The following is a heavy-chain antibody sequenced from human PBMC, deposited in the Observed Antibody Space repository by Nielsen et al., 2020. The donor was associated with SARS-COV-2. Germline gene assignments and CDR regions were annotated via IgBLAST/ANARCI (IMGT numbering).Heavy chain of an antibody. Sequence: GESLKISCAASGFSVSSNYMSWVRQAAGKGLEWVSVIYSDDSASYADSVKGRFTVSRDNFKNMLFLQMNSLRAEDTGVYYCVRDNWGRMDVWGQGTTGTVS. CDR2: IYSDDSA. J-gene: IGHJ6*02. CDR1: GFSVSSNY. CDR3: VRDNWGRMDV. V-gene: IGHV3-66*01. D-gene: IGHD7-27*01.